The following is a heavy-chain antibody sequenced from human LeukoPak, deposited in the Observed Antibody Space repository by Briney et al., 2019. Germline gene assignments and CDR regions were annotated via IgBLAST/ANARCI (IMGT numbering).Heavy chain of an antibody. Sequence: SSETLSLTCTVSGGSISTYYWSWIRQPPGKGLQWIGYMYYSGSTNYNPSLKSRVTISVDTSKNQFSLKLSSVTAADTAVYYCARYVDTTMVRTYYFDYWGQGTLVTVSS. CDR3: ARYVDTTMVRTYYFDY. D-gene: IGHD5-18*01. V-gene: IGHV4-59*01. J-gene: IGHJ4*02. CDR1: GGSISTYY. CDR2: MYYSGST.